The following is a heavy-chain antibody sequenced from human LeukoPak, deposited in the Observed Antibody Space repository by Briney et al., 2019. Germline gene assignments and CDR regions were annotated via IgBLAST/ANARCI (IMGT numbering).Heavy chain of an antibody. Sequence: LSLTCAVYGGSFSGYYWSWIRQAPGKGLEWVSFISSSGSTIYYADSVKGRFTISRDNAKNSLSLQMNSLRAEDTAIYYCARVITIFGVAEYYFDYWGQGTLVTVSS. CDR3: ARVITIFGVAEYYFDY. D-gene: IGHD3-3*01. CDR1: GGSFSGYY. CDR2: ISSSGSTI. V-gene: IGHV3-11*04. J-gene: IGHJ4*02.